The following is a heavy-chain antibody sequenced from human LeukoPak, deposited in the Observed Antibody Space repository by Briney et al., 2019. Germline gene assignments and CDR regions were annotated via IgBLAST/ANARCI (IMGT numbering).Heavy chain of an antibody. V-gene: IGHV1-3*01. CDR2: INAGNGDT. CDR1: GYTFTSYA. J-gene: IGHJ3*02. Sequence: ASVKVSCKASGYTFTSYAMHWVRQAPGQRLEWMGWINAGNGDTKYSQKFQGRVTITRDTSASTAYMELSSLRSEDTAVYYCAGKPGPYPRDAFDIWGQGTMVTVSS. CDR3: AGKPGPYPRDAFDI.